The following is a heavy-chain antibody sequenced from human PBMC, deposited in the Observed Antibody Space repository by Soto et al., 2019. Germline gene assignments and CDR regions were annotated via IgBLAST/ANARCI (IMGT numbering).Heavy chain of an antibody. CDR2: IIPILGIA. Sequence: SVTVSCKASGGTIRSYTIIWVRQAPGQGLEWMGRIIPILGIANYAQKFQGRVTITADKSTSTAYMELSGLRSEDTAVYYCARDIVVVVAATMAGGNNWFDPWGQGTMVTVSS. J-gene: IGHJ5*02. CDR3: ARDIVVVVAATMAGGNNWFDP. CDR1: GGTIRSYT. D-gene: IGHD2-15*01. V-gene: IGHV1-69*04.